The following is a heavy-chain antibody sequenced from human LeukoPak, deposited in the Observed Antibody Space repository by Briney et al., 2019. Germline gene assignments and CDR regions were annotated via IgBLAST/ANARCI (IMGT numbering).Heavy chain of an antibody. J-gene: IGHJ6*03. CDR2: ISAYNGNT. D-gene: IGHD2-21*01. Sequence: ASVKVSCKASGYTFTSYGISWVRQAPGQGLERMGWISAYNGNTNYAQKLQGRVTMTTDTSTSTAYMELSSLRSEDTAVYYCAQVAYCGGDCYDYYMDVWGKGTTVTVSS. V-gene: IGHV1-18*01. CDR3: AQVAYCGGDCYDYYMDV. CDR1: GYTFTSYG.